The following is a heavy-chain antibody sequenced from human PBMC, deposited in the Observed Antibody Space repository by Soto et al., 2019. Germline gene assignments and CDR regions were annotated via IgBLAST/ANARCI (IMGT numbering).Heavy chain of an antibody. CDR1: GGSISSGGYY. CDR3: AREAHSIAEPMNWFDP. V-gene: IGHV4-31*03. D-gene: IGHD6-6*01. CDR2: IYYSGST. J-gene: IGHJ5*02. Sequence: PSETLSLTCTVSGGSISSGGYYWSWIRQHPGKGLEWIGYIYYSGSTYYNPSLKSRVTISVDTSKNQFSLRLSSVTAADTAVYYCAREAHSIAEPMNWFDPWGQGTLVTVSS.